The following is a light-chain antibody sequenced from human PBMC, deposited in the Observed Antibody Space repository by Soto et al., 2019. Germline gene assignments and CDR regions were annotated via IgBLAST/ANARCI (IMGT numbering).Light chain of an antibody. V-gene: IGKV3-15*01. CDR3: QQYDYWPPYT. CDR1: QSIRDN. J-gene: IGKJ2*01. CDR2: GAS. Sequence: EIVMTQSPATLSVSPGERAIVSCRASQSIRDNLAWYQQTPGRAPRLLIYGASIRATGVPARFSGSGSGTEFPLTISGLQSEDFAVYYCQQYDYWPPYTFGQGTKVEIK.